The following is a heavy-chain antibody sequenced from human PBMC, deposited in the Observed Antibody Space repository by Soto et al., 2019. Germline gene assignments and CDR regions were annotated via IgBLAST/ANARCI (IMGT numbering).Heavy chain of an antibody. D-gene: IGHD4-17*01. Sequence: GAAVKVSCKASGGNFSTFGISWVRQAPEQGLEWMGGIIPFFGTATYSQKFEDRITITADESTNTVYMDLRSLTSEDTAIYYCAKSAPMDAGDKYYYDFWGQGALVTVSS. CDR3: AKSAPMDAGDKYYYDF. CDR1: GGNFSTFG. V-gene: IGHV1-69*13. CDR2: IIPFFGTA. J-gene: IGHJ4*02.